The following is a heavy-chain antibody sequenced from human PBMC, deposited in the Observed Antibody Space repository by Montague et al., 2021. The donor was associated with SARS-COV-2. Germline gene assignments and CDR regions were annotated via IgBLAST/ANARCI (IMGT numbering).Heavy chain of an antibody. V-gene: IGHV4-59*01. CDR1: GGSISSYY. D-gene: IGHD1-26*01. CDR2: IYYSGST. J-gene: IGHJ4*02. Sequence: SETLSLTCTVSGGSISSYYWSWIRQPPEKGLEWIGYIYYSGSTNHNPSLKSRVTILVDMSKNQFSLKLSSVTAADTAVYYCARGMGGSYLYYFDYWGQGTLVTVSS. CDR3: ARGMGGSYLYYFDY.